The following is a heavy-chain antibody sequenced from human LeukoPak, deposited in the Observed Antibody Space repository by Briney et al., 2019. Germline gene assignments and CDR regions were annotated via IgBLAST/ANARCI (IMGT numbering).Heavy chain of an antibody. J-gene: IGHJ5*02. CDR1: GGTSISYA. V-gene: IGHV1-69*10. CDR3: ARGHCSGGSCYRAPQRPIWFDP. Sequence: SVKVSCKASGGTSISYAISWVRQAPGQGGEWRGGIIPIFGIANYAQKLQGRVTITADKSPSTAYMELSSLRSEDTAVYYCARGHCSGGSCYRAPQRPIWFDPWGQGTLVTVSS. D-gene: IGHD2-15*01. CDR2: IIPIFGIA.